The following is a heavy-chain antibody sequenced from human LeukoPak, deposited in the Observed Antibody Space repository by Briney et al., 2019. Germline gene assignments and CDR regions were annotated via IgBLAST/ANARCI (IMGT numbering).Heavy chain of an antibody. Sequence: PGGSLRLSCAASGFTLSGYWMHWVRKAPAEGLVWVSRIDPDGITTNYADSVKGRFTTSRDNARNTLYLQMNSLTAEDTALYYCTRVQAGRSGLMDVWGRGTTVTVSS. CDR1: GFTLSGYW. J-gene: IGHJ6*02. D-gene: IGHD2-8*02. V-gene: IGHV3-74*01. CDR3: TRVQAGRSGLMDV. CDR2: IDPDGITT.